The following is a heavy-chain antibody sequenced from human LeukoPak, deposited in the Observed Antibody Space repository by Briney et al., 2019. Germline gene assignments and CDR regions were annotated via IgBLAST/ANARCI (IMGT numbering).Heavy chain of an antibody. Sequence: GESLKISSQASGYSFTTYWIAWVRQMPGKGLEWMGIIYPGDSDARYSPSFQGQCTFSADKSISPAYLQWSSLKASDTAMYFCARRDIAVAGSIDYWGQGTLVTVSS. D-gene: IGHD6-19*01. V-gene: IGHV5-51*01. CDR2: IYPGDSDA. CDR1: GYSFTTYW. CDR3: ARRDIAVAGSIDY. J-gene: IGHJ4*02.